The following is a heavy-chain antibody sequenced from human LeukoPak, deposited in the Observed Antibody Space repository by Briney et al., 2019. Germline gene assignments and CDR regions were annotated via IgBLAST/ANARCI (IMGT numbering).Heavy chain of an antibody. CDR1: RGSISIGGYY. CDR2: IYYSGST. CDR3: ARDIYYYYYMDV. V-gene: IGHV4-30-4*08. J-gene: IGHJ6*03. Sequence: PSETLSLTCTVSRGSISIGGYYWIWIRQPPGKVLEWIGYIYYSGSTYYNPSLKSRVTISVDTSKNQFSLKLSSVTAADTAVYYCARDIYYYYYMDVWGKGTTVTVSS.